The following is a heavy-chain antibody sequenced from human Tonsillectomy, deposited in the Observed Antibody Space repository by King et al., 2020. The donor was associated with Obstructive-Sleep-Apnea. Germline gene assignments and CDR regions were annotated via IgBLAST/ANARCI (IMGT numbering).Heavy chain of an antibody. V-gene: IGHV7-4-1*02. D-gene: IGHD2-15*01. CDR1: GYTFTSYA. Sequence: QLVQSGSELKKPGASVKVSCKASGYTFTSYAMNWVRQAPGQGLEWMGWINTNTGNPTYAQGFTGRFVFSLDTSVSTAYLQISSLKAEDTAVYYCARDIVVVVAATVTDDAFDIWGQGTMVTVSS. CDR3: ARDIVVVVAATVTDDAFDI. J-gene: IGHJ3*02. CDR2: INTNTGNP.